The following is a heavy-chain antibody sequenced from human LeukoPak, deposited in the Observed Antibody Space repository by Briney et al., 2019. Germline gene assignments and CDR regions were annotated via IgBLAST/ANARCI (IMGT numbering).Heavy chain of an antibody. J-gene: IGHJ5*02. CDR1: GGSFSGYY. Sequence: SETLSLTCGVYGGSFSGYYWSWIRQPPGKGLEWIGEVSQTGSGRTNYNPSLKSRVTISADASKNQFALELTSVTAADTAMYYGARVPLYWQAPFDLGGRGTLVTVSS. CDR2: VSQTGSGRT. CDR3: ARVPLYWQAPFDL. D-gene: IGHD2-8*02. V-gene: IGHV4-34*01.